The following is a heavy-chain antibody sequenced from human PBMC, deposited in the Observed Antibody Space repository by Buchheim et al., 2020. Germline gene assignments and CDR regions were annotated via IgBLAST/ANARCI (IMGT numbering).Heavy chain of an antibody. CDR3: ARVMNVVVPAAPYDYYYGMDV. D-gene: IGHD2-2*01. V-gene: IGHV3-74*02. Sequence: VQLVESGGGVVQPGRSLRLSCAASGFTFSSYWMHWVRQAPGKGLVWVSRINSDGSSTSYADSVKGRFTISRDNAKNTLYLQMKSLRAEATAVYYCARVMNVVVPAAPYDYYYGMDVWGQGTT. J-gene: IGHJ6*02. CDR1: GFTFSSYW. CDR2: INSDGSST.